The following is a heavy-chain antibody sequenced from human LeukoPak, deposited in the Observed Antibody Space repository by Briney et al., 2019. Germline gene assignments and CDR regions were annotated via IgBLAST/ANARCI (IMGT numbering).Heavy chain of an antibody. Sequence: GGSLRLSCAASGFRFSSYWMHWVCQAPGKGLVWVSRINHDGSGTSYADSVKGRFTISRDSAKNTLYLQMNSLGAEDTGVYYCARGVAVSGTDYWGQGTLVTVSS. CDR2: INHDGSGT. J-gene: IGHJ4*02. CDR3: ARGVAVSGTDY. CDR1: GFRFSSYW. D-gene: IGHD6-19*01. V-gene: IGHV3-74*01.